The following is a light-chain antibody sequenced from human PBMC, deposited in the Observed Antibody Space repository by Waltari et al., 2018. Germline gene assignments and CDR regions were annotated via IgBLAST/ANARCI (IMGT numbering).Light chain of an antibody. V-gene: IGLV2-14*01. CDR1: SSDVGGYNY. J-gene: IGLJ1*01. CDR2: DVS. Sequence: QSALTQPASVSGSPGQSITISCTGTSSDVGGYNYVSWYQQHPGKAPKLMIYDVSKRPSGVSNRFSGSKSGNTASLTISGLQAEDEADYYCSSYTSSSTPLSVFGTGTKVTVL. CDR3: SSYTSSSTPLSV.